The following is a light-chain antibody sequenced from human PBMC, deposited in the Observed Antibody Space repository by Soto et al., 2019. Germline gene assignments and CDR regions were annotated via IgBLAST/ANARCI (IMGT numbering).Light chain of an antibody. CDR2: LNSDGSH. Sequence: QPVLTQSPSASASLGASVKLTCTLSSGHSSYAIAWHQQQPEKGPRYLMKLNSDGSHSKGDGIPDRFSGSSSGAERYLTISRLQSDDEADYYCHTWGAGIHVVFGGGTKLTVL. J-gene: IGLJ2*01. CDR1: SGHSSYA. CDR3: HTWGAGIHVV. V-gene: IGLV4-69*01.